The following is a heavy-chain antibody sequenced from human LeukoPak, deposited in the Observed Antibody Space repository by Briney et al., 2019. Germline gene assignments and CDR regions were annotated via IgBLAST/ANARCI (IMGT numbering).Heavy chain of an antibody. CDR2: ISSSSSTI. Sequence: GGSLRLSCAASGSTFSSYSMNWVRQAPGKGLEWVSYISSSSSTIYYADSVKGRFTISRDNAKNSLYLQMNSLRAEDTAVCYCARDQPYYGGGYWGQGTLVTVSS. D-gene: IGHD4-17*01. V-gene: IGHV3-48*01. CDR1: GSTFSSYS. CDR3: ARDQPYYGGGY. J-gene: IGHJ4*02.